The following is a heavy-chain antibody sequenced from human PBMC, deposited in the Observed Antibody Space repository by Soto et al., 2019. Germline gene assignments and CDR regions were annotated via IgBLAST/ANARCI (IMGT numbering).Heavy chain of an antibody. CDR3: ARYTVTTVYFQH. CDR2: ISAYNGNT. Sequence: QVQLVQSGAEVKKPGASVKVSCKASGYTFTNYGFSWVRQAPGQGREWMGWISAYNGNTNYAQNLQGRVAMTTDTSTSTAYMELRSLRSDDTAVYCCARYTVTTVYFQHWGQGTLVTVSS. D-gene: IGHD4-17*01. CDR1: GYTFTNYG. J-gene: IGHJ1*01. V-gene: IGHV1-18*01.